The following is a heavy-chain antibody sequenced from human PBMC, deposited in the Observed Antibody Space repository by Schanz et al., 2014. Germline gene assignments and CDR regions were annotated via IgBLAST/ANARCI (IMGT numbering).Heavy chain of an antibody. CDR2: ISGSGSST. J-gene: IGHJ6*02. D-gene: IGHD2-8*01. Sequence: DVQLVDSGGDLVQPGGPLRLSCAASGFTFGNYAMNWVRQAPGKGLEWVSTISGSGSSTYYADSVKGRFTISRDNSRNTLYLQMNSLRAEDTAVYYCTKDTIGYQKPIDVWGQGTTVTVSS. CDR1: GFTFGNYA. CDR3: TKDTIGYQKPIDV. V-gene: IGHV3-23*04.